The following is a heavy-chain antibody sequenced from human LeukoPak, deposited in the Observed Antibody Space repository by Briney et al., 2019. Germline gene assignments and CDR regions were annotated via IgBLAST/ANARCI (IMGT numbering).Heavy chain of an antibody. CDR2: INHSGST. CDR3: AREDWYFDL. J-gene: IGHJ2*01. V-gene: IGHV4-34*01. CDR1: GGSISSYY. Sequence: SETLSLTCTVSGGSISSYYWSWIRQPPGKGLEWIGEINHSGSTNYSPSLKSRVTISLDTSKNQFFLKLNSVTAADTAVYYCAREDWYFDLWGRGTLVIVSS.